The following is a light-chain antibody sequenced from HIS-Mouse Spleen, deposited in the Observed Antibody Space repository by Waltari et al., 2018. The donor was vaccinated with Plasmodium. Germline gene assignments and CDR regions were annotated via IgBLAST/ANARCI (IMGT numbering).Light chain of an antibody. CDR1: ALPKQY. V-gene: IGLV3-25*03. CDR2: KDS. Sequence: SYELTQPPSVSVSPGQTARITCSGDALPKQYAYWYQQKPGQPPLLVIYKDSERPSGIPERFSGSSSGTTVTLTISGVQAEDEADYYCQSADSSGTYQVFGGGTKLTVL. CDR3: QSADSSGTYQV. J-gene: IGLJ2*01.